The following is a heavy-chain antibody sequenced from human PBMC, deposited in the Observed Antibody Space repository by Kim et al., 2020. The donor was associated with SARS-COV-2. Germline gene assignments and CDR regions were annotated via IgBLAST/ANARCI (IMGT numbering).Heavy chain of an antibody. CDR3: AREGADILTGFGPSLAMDV. Sequence: ASVKVSCKASGYTFTSYYMHWVRQAPGQGLEWMGIINPSGGSTSYAQKFQGRVTMTRDTSTSTVYMELSSLRSEDTAVYYCAREGADILTGFGPSLAMDVWGKGTTVTVSS. V-gene: IGHV1-46*01. J-gene: IGHJ6*04. CDR1: GYTFTSYY. D-gene: IGHD3-9*01. CDR2: INPSGGST.